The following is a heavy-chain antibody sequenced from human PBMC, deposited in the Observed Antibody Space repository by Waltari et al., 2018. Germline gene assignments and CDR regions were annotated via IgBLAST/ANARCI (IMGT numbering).Heavy chain of an antibody. J-gene: IGHJ4*02. V-gene: IGHV3-74*03. CDR2: MKTDGTSI. CDR1: GFSTDYW. Sequence: EVQLVESGGGLVQPGGSLRLSCAASGFSTDYWLDWVSQAPGKGLVWVSRMKTDGTSITYADSVKGRFTISRDSAKNTYYLQMNGLRAEDTAVYYCTTNPGYWGQGTLVTVSS. CDR3: TTNPGY.